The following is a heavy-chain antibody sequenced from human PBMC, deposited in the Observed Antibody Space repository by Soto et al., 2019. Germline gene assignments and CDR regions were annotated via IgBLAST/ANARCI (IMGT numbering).Heavy chain of an antibody. D-gene: IGHD6-19*01. CDR3: WLGMWNHDHHDY. CDR2: FDPEDGET. CDR1: GYTLTELS. Sequence: QVQLVQSGAEVKKPGASVKVSCKVSGYTLTELSMHWVRQAPGKGLEWMGGFDPEDGETIYAQEFQGRVTMTEDTSTDTAYVELSSLRSEDTAVYYCWLGMWNHDHHDYWGQGTLVTVSS. J-gene: IGHJ4*02. V-gene: IGHV1-24*01.